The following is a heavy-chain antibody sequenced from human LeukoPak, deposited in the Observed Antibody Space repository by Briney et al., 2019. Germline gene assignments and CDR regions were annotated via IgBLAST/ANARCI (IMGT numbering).Heavy chain of an antibody. Sequence: PGGSLRLSCAASGFTFNRYAMHWVRQAPGKGLEWVAVMSHDGSDIHYTDSVKGRFTISRDNSKHNLYLQMNSLRTEDTALYYCARDALGAIDYWGQGTLVTVSS. CDR2: MSHDGSDI. CDR3: ARDALGAIDY. D-gene: IGHD3-3*01. J-gene: IGHJ4*02. CDR1: GFTFNRYA. V-gene: IGHV3-30*04.